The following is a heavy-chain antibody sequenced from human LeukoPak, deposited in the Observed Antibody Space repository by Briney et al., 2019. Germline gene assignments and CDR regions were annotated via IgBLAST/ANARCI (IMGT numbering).Heavy chain of an antibody. CDR2: FHPEHGET. CDR1: GYTLTELS. D-gene: IGHD2-2*01. Sequence: GASVKVSCKVSGYTLTELSMHWVRQAPGKGLEWMGGFHPEHGETINAQRFQGRFTIPRDNSKNTLYLQMNSLRAEDTAVYHCASSREATSNWFVYWGQGTLVTVSS. J-gene: IGHJ5*01. CDR3: ASSREATSNWFVY. V-gene: IGHV1-24*01.